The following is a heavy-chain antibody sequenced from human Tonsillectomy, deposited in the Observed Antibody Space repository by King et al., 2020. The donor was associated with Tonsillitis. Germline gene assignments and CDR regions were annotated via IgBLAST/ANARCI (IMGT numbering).Heavy chain of an antibody. CDR3: ARDEAQWLKLGSWFDP. D-gene: IGHD6-19*01. CDR1: GFTFSSYW. J-gene: IGHJ5*02. V-gene: IGHV3-7*03. Sequence: VQLVESGGGLVQPGGSLRLSCAASGFTFSSYWMSWVRQAPGKGLEWVANIKHDGSEKYYVDSVKGRFTISRDNAKNSLYLQMKSLRAEDTAVYYCARDEAQWLKLGSWFDPWGQGTLVTVSS. CDR2: IKHDGSEK.